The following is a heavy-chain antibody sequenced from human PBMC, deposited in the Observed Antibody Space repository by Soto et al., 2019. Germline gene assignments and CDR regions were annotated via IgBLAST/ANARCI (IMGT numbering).Heavy chain of an antibody. V-gene: IGHV3-15*01. Sequence: EVQLVESGGGLVKPGGSLRLSCAASGFTFSNAWMSWVRRAPGKGLEWVGRIKSKTDGGTTDYAAPVKGRFTISRDDSKNTLYLQMNSLKTEDTAVYYCTTDPRRLYYDFWSGYYFSYWGQGTLVTVSS. D-gene: IGHD3-3*01. J-gene: IGHJ4*02. CDR2: IKSKTDGGTT. CDR1: GFTFSNAW. CDR3: TTDPRRLYYDFWSGYYFSY.